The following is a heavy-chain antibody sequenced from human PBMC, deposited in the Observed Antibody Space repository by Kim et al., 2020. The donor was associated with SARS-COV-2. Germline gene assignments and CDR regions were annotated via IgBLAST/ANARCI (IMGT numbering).Heavy chain of an antibody. V-gene: IGHV1-46*01. J-gene: IGHJ4*02. D-gene: IGHD1-26*01. CDR3: AREGVGATTFDY. Sequence: YAQKSQGTVPRTRDTSTSTVYMELSSLRPEDTAVYYCAREGVGATTFDYWGQGTLVTVSS.